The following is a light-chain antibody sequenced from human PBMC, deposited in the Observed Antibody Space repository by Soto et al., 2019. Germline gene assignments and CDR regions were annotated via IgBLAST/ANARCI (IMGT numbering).Light chain of an antibody. J-gene: IGKJ2*01. CDR3: QQDGSPPPAYT. Sequence: IVLTQSPGTLSLSPGERATLSCRASQSVSSNYLAWYQQKPGQAPRLLIYGASSRATGIPDRFSGSVSGTDFTLTISRLEPEDFAVYYCQQDGSPPPAYTFGQGTKLEIK. CDR1: QSVSSNY. CDR2: GAS. V-gene: IGKV3-20*01.